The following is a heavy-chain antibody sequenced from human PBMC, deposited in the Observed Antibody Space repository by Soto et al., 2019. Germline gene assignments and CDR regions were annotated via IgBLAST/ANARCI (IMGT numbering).Heavy chain of an antibody. D-gene: IGHD6-13*01. Sequence: GGSLRLSCAASGFTFSSYAMSWVRQAPGKGLKWVSAISGSGGSTYYADSVKGRFTISRDNSKNTLYLQMNSLRAEDTAVYYCAGYLAAAGPRPLDYWGQGTLVTVSS. J-gene: IGHJ4*02. V-gene: IGHV3-23*01. CDR3: AGYLAAAGPRPLDY. CDR2: ISGSGGST. CDR1: GFTFSSYA.